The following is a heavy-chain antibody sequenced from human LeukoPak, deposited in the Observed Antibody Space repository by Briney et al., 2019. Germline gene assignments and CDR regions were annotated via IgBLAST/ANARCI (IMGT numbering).Heavy chain of an antibody. J-gene: IGHJ3*01. CDR3: ATDDFTNSVPF. D-gene: IGHD2-8*01. CDR2: ISGDGGST. V-gene: IGHV3-43*02. Sequence: GGSLRLSCAAPGFTFDDYAMHWVRQAPGKGLEWVSLISGDGGSTYYADSVKGRFTISRDNAKNSLYLLMNSLTVEDTALYYCATDDFTNSVPFWGQGTVVTVSS. CDR1: GFTFDDYA.